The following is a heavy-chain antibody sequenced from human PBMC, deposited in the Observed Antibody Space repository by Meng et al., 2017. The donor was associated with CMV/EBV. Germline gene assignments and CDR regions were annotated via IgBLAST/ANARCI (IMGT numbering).Heavy chain of an antibody. CDR3: ARDPYDFWSGYYHYGMDV. Sequence: GESLKISCAASGFTFSSYEMNWVRQAPGKGLEWVSCISSSGSTIYYADSVKGRFTISRDNAKNSLYLQMNSLRAEDTAVYYCARDPYDFWSGYYHYGMDVWGQGTTVTVSS. D-gene: IGHD3-3*01. J-gene: IGHJ6*02. CDR2: ISSSGSTI. CDR1: GFTFSSYE. V-gene: IGHV3-48*03.